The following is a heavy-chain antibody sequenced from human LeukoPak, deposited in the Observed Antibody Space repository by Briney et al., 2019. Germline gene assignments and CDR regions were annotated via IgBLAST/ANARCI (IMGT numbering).Heavy chain of an antibody. D-gene: IGHD2-2*01. V-gene: IGHV4-59*01. J-gene: IGHJ5*02. CDR1: AGSISNYY. CDR3: ARGLYCSSTRCPTDNWFDP. CDR2: IYYSGST. Sequence: SETLSLTCTVSAGSISNYYWTWIRQSPGMGLKWIGYIYYSGSTNYNPSLKSRVTISVDTSKNQFSLKLRSETAADTAMYYCARGLYCSSTRCPTDNWFDPWGQGTLVTVSS.